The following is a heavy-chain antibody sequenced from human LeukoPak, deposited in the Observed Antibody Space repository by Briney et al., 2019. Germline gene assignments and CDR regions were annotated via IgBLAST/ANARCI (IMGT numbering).Heavy chain of an antibody. CDR1: GGSISSSSNY. V-gene: IGHV4-61*05. CDR2: FYYSGTT. CDR3: ARAYYYDSSGHSFDY. Sequence: PSETLSLTCTVSGGSISSSSNYWGWIRQPPGKGLEWIGYFYYSGTTNYNPSLKSRVTMSVDTSKNQFSLKLTSVTAADTAVYYCARAYYYDSSGHSFDYWGQGSLVTVSS. J-gene: IGHJ4*02. D-gene: IGHD3-22*01.